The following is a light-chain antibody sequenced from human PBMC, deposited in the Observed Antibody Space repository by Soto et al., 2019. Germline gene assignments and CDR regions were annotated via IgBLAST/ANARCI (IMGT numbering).Light chain of an antibody. CDR1: SSDVGGYNY. CDR3: SSYAGSNNFV. J-gene: IGLJ1*01. V-gene: IGLV2-8*01. CDR2: EVS. Sequence: QSVLTQPPSASGPPGQSLTISCTGTSSDVGGYNYVSWYQQHPGKAPKLMIYEVSERPSGVPDRFSGSKSSNTASLTVSGLQAEDEADYYCSSYAGSNNFVFGTGTKATVL.